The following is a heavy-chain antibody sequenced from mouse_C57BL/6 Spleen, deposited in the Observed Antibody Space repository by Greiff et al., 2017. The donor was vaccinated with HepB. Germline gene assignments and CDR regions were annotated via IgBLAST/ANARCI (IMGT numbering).Heavy chain of an antibody. D-gene: IGHD1-1*02. CDR3: ARRGGYAMDY. CDR2: IYPGSGNT. Sequence: ESGAELVRPGASVKLSCKASGYTFTDYYINWVKQRPGQGLEWIARIYPGSGNTYYNEKFKGKATLTAEKSSSTAYMQLSSLTSEDSAVYFGARRGGYAMDYWGQGTSVTVSS. J-gene: IGHJ4*01. CDR1: GYTFTDYY. V-gene: IGHV1-76*01.